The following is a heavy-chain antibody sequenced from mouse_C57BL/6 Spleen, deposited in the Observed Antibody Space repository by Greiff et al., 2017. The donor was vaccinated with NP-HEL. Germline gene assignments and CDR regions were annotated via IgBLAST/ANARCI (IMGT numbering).Heavy chain of an antibody. CDR3: ARWGYDYDGFAY. J-gene: IGHJ3*01. CDR2: IDPSDSYT. CDR1: GYTFTSYW. D-gene: IGHD2-4*01. Sequence: QVQLQQSGAELVMPGASVKLSCKASGYTFTSYWMHWVKQRPGQGLEWIGEIDPSDSYTNYNQKFKGKSTVTVDKSSSTAYMQLSSLTSEDSAVYYCARWGYDYDGFAYWGQGTLVTVSA. V-gene: IGHV1-69*01.